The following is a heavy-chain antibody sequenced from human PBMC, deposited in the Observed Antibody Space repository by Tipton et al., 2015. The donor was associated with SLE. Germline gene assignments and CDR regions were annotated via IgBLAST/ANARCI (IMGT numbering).Heavy chain of an antibody. J-gene: IGHJ5*02. Sequence: LRLSCAVYGGSFRGYYWSWIRQPPGKGLEWIGKINHSGSTNYNPSLKSRVTISVDTSKNQFSLKLSSVTAADTAVYYCARENEGRTVAGPGWFDPWGQGTLVTVSS. CDR3: ARENEGRTVAGPGWFDP. CDR2: INHSGST. D-gene: IGHD6-19*01. V-gene: IGHV4-34*01. CDR1: GGSFRGYY.